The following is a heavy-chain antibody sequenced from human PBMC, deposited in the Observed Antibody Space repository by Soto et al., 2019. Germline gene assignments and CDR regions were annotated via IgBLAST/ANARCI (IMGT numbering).Heavy chain of an antibody. V-gene: IGHV1-69*05. CDR1: GGTFSSFA. D-gene: IGHD3-22*01. CDR2: SIPMFGTA. CDR3: ARQNDRRIYYYYAMDV. Sequence: GASVTVSCQASGGTFSSFAISWVRQAPGQGLEWMGGSIPMFGTANYAQKFQGRVTMTTDTSTGTAYMELRSLRSDDTAVYYCARQNDRRIYYYYAMDVWGQGTTVPVSS. J-gene: IGHJ6*02.